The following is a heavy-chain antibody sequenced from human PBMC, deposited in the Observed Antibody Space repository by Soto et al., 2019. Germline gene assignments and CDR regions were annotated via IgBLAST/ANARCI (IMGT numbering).Heavy chain of an antibody. Sequence: QVQVVQSGAEVKKPGSSVKVSCKASGGTFTSYAITWVRQAPGQGLEWMGGIIPIFGTTNYAQKFQGRVTITADESTSTAYMELSRLTSEDKAMYYCARTLAARPPGAFDIWGQGTMVTVS. V-gene: IGHV1-69*01. CDR1: GGTFTSYA. CDR2: IIPIFGTT. D-gene: IGHD6-6*01. CDR3: ARTLAARPPGAFDI. J-gene: IGHJ3*02.